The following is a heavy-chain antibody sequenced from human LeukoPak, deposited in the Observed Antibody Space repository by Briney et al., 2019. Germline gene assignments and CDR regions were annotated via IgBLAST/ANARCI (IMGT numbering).Heavy chain of an antibody. CDR3: ARDLIAAAGTS. J-gene: IGHJ5*02. V-gene: IGHV3-33*01. CDR2: IWYDGSNK. CDR1: GFTFSSYG. D-gene: IGHD6-13*01. Sequence: GGSLRLSCAASGFTFSSYGMHWVRQAPGKGLEWVAVIWYDGSNKYYADSVKGRFTISRDNSKNTPYLQMNSLRAEDTAVYYCARDLIAAAGTSWGQGTLVTVSS.